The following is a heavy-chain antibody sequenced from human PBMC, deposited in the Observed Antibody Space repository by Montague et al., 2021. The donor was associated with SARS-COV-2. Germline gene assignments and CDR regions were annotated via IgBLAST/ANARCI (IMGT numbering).Heavy chain of an antibody. D-gene: IGHD3-9*01. Sequence: SLRLSCAASGFDFSIYEMNWVRQAPGMGLEWLSYINGSSSGTSKYYADSVKGPFTISRDDAKKSLYLQMDSLRVEDTAVYHCARYFSPDVLTGYRLRPYPFDLWGQGTMVTVSS. CDR2: INGSSSGTSK. CDR1: GFDFSIYE. V-gene: IGHV3-48*03. CDR3: ARYFSPDVLTGYRLRPYPFDL. J-gene: IGHJ3*01.